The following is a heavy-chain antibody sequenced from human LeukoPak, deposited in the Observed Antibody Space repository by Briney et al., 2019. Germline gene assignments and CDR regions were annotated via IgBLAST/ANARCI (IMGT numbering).Heavy chain of an antibody. D-gene: IGHD1-1*01. CDR1: GFTFSNAW. CDR2: IKSKTDGGTT. CDR3: TTLFNWNYVGY. V-gene: IGHV3-15*01. J-gene: IGHJ4*02. Sequence: GGSLRLSCAASGFTFSNAWMSWVRQAPGKGLEWVGRIKSKTDGGTTDYAAPVKGRFTISRDGSKNTLYLQMNSLKTEDTAVYYCTTLFNWNYVGYWGQGTLVTVSS.